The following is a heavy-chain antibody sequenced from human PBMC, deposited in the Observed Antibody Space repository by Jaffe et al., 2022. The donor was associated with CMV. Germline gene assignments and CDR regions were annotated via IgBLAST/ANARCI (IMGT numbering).Heavy chain of an antibody. CDR2: IYADGAT. J-gene: IGHJ4*02. CDR3: ARDPTVAGPSNPQFFDS. D-gene: IGHD6-19*01. CDR1: GFTVESNY. V-gene: IGHV3-66*01. Sequence: EVQLMESGGGLVQPGGSLRLSCTASGFTVESNYMSWVRQAPGKGLEWVSVIYADGATYGADSVAGRFTISRDSSKNIVYLQMNRLKIEDTALYYCARDPTVAGPSNPQFFDSWGQGTLVTVSS.